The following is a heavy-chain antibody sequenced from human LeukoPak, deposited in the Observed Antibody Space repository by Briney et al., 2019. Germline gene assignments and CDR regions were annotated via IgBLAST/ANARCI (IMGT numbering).Heavy chain of an antibody. CDR2: IYYSGST. V-gene: IGHV4-59*01. Sequence: SETLSLTCTVSGGSISSYYGSWIRQPPGKGLERIGYIYYSGSTNYNPSLKSRVTISVDTSKNQFSLKLSSVTAADTAVYYCARDRMATIKGRGWFDPWGQGTLVTVSS. J-gene: IGHJ5*02. D-gene: IGHD5-24*01. CDR1: GGSISSYY. CDR3: ARDRMATIKGRGWFDP.